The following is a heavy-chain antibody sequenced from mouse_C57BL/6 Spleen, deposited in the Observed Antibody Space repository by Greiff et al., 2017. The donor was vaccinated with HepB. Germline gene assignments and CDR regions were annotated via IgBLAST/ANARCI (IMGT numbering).Heavy chain of an antibody. D-gene: IGHD1-1*01. CDR3: ARPHITTVVATNYFDY. CDR2: IHPNSGST. CDR1: GYTFTSYW. J-gene: IGHJ2*01. Sequence: QVQLQQPGAELVKPGASVKLSCKASGYTFTSYWMHWVKQRPGQGLEWIGMIHPNSGSTNYNEKFKSKATLTVDKSSSTAYMQLSSLTSEDSAVYYCARPHITTVVATNYFDYWGQGTTLTVSS. V-gene: IGHV1-64*01.